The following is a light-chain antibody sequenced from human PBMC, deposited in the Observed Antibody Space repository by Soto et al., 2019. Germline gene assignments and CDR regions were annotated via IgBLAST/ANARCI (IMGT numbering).Light chain of an antibody. V-gene: IGLV2-8*01. CDR3: SSYAGTNIV. CDR1: SRDVGGYNY. Sequence: QSPLTQPPSASGSPGQSVTISCAGTSRDVGGYNYVSWYQQHPGKAPKLMIFEVTQRPAGVPDRFSGSKSGNTASLTVSGLQAEDEADYYCSSYAGTNIVFGGGTKVTVL. CDR2: EVT. J-gene: IGLJ2*01.